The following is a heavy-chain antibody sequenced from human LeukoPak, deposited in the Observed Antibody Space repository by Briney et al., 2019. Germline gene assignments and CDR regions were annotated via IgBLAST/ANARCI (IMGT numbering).Heavy chain of an antibody. J-gene: IGHJ4*02. Sequence: GGSLRLSCAASGFTFSSSTMNWVRQAPGKGLEWVPSISSSSSYIYYADSLKGRFTISRDNAKNSLYLEMNSLRAEDTAVYYCARTIFGVAAYFDYWGQGTLVTVSS. CDR2: ISSSSSYI. V-gene: IGHV3-21*01. CDR3: ARTIFGVAAYFDY. CDR1: GFTFSSST. D-gene: IGHD3-3*01.